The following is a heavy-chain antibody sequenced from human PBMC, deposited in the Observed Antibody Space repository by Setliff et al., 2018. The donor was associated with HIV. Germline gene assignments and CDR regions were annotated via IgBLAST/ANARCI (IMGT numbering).Heavy chain of an antibody. V-gene: IGHV1-2*06. J-gene: IGHJ3*02. CDR1: GYTFTGYY. CDR2: INPIGGGT. Sequence: ASVKVSCKASGYTFTGYYLHWVRQAPGQGLEWMGRINPIGGGTNYAQRFQGRVTLTSDTSISTAYMELSRLRPDDTAMYYCARPLVVPAAMSEGVAFDIWGQGTMVTVSS. D-gene: IGHD2-2*01. CDR3: ARPLVVPAAMSEGVAFDI.